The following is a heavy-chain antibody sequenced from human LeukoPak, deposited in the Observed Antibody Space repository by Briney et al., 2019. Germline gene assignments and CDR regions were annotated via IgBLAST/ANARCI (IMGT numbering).Heavy chain of an antibody. V-gene: IGHV3-7*01. Sequence: GGSLRLSCAASGFIFSNYWMSWVRQAPGKGLEWVANIKQDGSEKYYVDSVKGRFTISRDNAKNSLYLQMNSLRAEDTAVYYCARDATYCSSTSCPQWSFDYWGQGTLVTVSS. J-gene: IGHJ4*02. CDR3: ARDATYCSSTSCPQWSFDY. D-gene: IGHD2-2*01. CDR1: GFIFSNYW. CDR2: IKQDGSEK.